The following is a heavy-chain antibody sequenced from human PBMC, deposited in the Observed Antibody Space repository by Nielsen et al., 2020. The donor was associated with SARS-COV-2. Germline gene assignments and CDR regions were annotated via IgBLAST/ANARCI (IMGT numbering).Heavy chain of an antibody. CDR3: AAFYVDAATIVDY. CDR1: GGSFSGYY. Sequence: SETLSLTCVVNGGSFSGYYWSWIRQTPGKGLEWIGEVNPSGITNYNPALKSRLTISLDTSKDQVSPKMNSVTAADTAVYFCAAFYVDAATIVDYWGQGTLVTVSS. J-gene: IGHJ4*02. D-gene: IGHD5/OR15-5a*01. V-gene: IGHV4-34*01. CDR2: VNPSGIT.